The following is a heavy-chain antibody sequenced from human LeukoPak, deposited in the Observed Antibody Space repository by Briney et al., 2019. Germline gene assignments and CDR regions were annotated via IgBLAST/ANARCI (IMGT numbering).Heavy chain of an antibody. J-gene: IGHJ4*02. V-gene: IGHV1-46*01. CDR1: GYTFASNY. CDR2: INPSGGST. Sequence: ASVKVSCKASGYTFASNYIHWVRQAPGQGLEWMGVINPSGGSTNYAQKFQGRVTMTRDTSTSTAYMELRSLRSDDTAVYYCARVNQVPEYYFDYWGQGTLVTVSS. CDR3: ARVNQVPEYYFDY.